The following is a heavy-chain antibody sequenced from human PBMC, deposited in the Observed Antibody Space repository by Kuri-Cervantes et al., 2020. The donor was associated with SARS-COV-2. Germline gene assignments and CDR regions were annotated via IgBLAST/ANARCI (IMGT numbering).Heavy chain of an antibody. Sequence: GESLKISCAASGFTFSSYWMSWVRQAPGKGLEWVANIKQDGSEKYYVDSVKGRFTISRDNSKNTLYLQMNSLRAEGTAVYYCASQQLRDVGYGMDVWGQGTTVTVSS. J-gene: IGHJ6*02. CDR1: GFTFSSYW. V-gene: IGHV3-7*01. CDR2: IKQDGSEK. D-gene: IGHD5-18*01. CDR3: ASQQLRDVGYGMDV.